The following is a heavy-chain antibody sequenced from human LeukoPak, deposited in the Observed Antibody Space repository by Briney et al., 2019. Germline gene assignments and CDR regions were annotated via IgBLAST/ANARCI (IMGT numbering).Heavy chain of an antibody. CDR1: GITLSNYG. V-gene: IGHV3-23*01. CDR2: ISGSGGGT. Sequence: GGSLRLSCAVSGITLSNYGMSWVRQAPGKGLEWVAGISGSGGGTNYADSVKGRFTISRDNPKNTLFLQMNNLRAEDTAVYLCAKRGVVIRVILVGFHKEAYYFDSWGQGALVTVSS. D-gene: IGHD3-22*01. CDR3: AKRGVVIRVILVGFHKEAYYFDS. J-gene: IGHJ4*02.